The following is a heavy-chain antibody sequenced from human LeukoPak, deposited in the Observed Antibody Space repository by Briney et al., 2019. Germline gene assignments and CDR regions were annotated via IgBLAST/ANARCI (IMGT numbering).Heavy chain of an antibody. D-gene: IGHD3-22*01. CDR2: ISYDGSSK. V-gene: IGHV3-30-3*01. Sequence: GRSLRLSCAASGFTFSSYAMHWVRQAPGKGLEWVAVISYDGSSKYYADSVKGRFTISRDNSKNTLYLQMNSLRAEDTAVYYCARDQGYYDSSGPGGWGQGTLVTVSS. CDR1: GFTFSSYA. CDR3: ARDQGYYDSSGPGG. J-gene: IGHJ4*02.